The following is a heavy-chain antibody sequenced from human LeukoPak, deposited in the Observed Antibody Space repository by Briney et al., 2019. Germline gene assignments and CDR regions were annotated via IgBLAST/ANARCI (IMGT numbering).Heavy chain of an antibody. CDR2: ISPIGSRT. D-gene: IGHD1-14*01. Sequence: GGSLRLSCAASGSTFSTYAMNWVRQAPGKGLEWVSAISPIGSRTYYADSVKGRFTISRDNSKNTLYLQMNSLRAGDTAIYYCAKASTVLKPIESWSQGTLVTVSS. CDR1: GSTFSTYA. V-gene: IGHV3-23*01. J-gene: IGHJ4*02. CDR3: AKASTVLKPIES.